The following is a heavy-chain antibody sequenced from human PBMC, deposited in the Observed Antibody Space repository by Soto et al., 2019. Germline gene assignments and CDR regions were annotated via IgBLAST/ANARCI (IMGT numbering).Heavy chain of an antibody. CDR1: GFTFSAYE. CDR2: ISTSGSAK. J-gene: IGHJ4*02. V-gene: IGHV3-48*03. CDR3: ARELATTQGFDY. D-gene: IGHD5-12*01. Sequence: GGSLRLYCAASGFTFSAYEVDWVRHSPGKGLEWISKISTSGSAKYYADSVKGRFMISRDNAKNSLYLHMHSLRAEDTAVYYCARELATTQGFDYWGQGTLVTVSS.